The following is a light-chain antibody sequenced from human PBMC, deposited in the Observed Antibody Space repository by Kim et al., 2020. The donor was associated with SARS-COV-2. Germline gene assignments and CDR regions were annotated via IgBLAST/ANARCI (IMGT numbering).Light chain of an antibody. CDR1: SSDVGGYDY. CDR3: SSFAGSHNV. CDR2: EVS. J-gene: IGLJ1*01. Sequence: GQSGTISLTGTSSDVGGYDYVSWYQHHPGKGHKLMIYEVSKRPSGVPDRFSGSKSGDTASLTVSGLQAEDEADYYCSSFAGSHNVFGTGTKVTVL. V-gene: IGLV2-8*01.